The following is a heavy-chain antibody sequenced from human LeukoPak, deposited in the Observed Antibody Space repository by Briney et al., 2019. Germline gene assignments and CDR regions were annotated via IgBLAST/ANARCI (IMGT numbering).Heavy chain of an antibody. J-gene: IGHJ4*02. CDR3: AERHCSSASCYTSTFDD. Sequence: GGSLRLSCAASGFTFSSYAMSWVRQAPGKGLEWVSDISGSGGSTYYADSVKGRLTISRDNSKNTLYLQMTSLRAEDTAVYYCAERHCSSASCYTSTFDDWGQGTLVTVDS. V-gene: IGHV3-23*01. D-gene: IGHD2-2*02. CDR1: GFTFSSYA. CDR2: ISGSGGST.